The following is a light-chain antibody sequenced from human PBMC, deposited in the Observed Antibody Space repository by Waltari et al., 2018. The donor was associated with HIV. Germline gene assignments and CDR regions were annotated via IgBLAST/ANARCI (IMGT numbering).Light chain of an antibody. Sequence: SVLTQPPSVSAAPGQTVSLSCTGFSSHVGNYLVSRYQEIPGTAPKLLIYDNNNGPSVIPDRFSGSKSATAATLVITGLQTGDEADYFCGTWDDSLNVVVFGGGTKVTV. CDR1: SSHVGNYL. V-gene: IGLV1-51*01. CDR3: GTWDDSLNVVV. CDR2: DNN. J-gene: IGLJ2*01.